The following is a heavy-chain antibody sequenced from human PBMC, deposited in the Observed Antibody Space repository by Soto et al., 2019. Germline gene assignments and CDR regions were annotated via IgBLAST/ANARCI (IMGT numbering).Heavy chain of an antibody. J-gene: IGHJ5*02. CDR3: AKGLAVAPGTFDWFDP. Sequence: GGSLRLSCAASGFTFSSYAMSWVRQAPGKGLEWVSAISGSGGSTYYADSVKGRFTISRDNSKNTLYLQMNSLRAEDTAVYYCAKGLAVAPGTFDWFDPWGQGTLVTVSS. CDR1: GFTFSSYA. V-gene: IGHV3-23*01. CDR2: ISGSGGST. D-gene: IGHD6-19*01.